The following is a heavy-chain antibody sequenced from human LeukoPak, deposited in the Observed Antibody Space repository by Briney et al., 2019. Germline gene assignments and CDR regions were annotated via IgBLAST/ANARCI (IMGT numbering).Heavy chain of an antibody. CDR1: EFTFTSYA. CDR3: ARDLGPSYCILDY. J-gene: IGHJ4*02. Sequence: GGSLRLSCAASEFTFTSYAFHWVRQAPGKGLEWIAFISYDGSNRFYADSVKGRFTISRDNSKNTLYLQMNSLRAEDTAVYYCARDLGPSYCILDYWGQGTLVTVSS. D-gene: IGHD3-10*01. CDR2: ISYDGSNR. V-gene: IGHV3-30-3*01.